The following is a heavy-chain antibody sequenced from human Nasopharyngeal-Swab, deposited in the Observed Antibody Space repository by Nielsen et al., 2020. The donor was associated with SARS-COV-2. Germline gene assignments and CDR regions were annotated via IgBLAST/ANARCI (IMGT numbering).Heavy chain of an antibody. CDR3: ARDLKGNYADSGDY. CDR1: GFTFSSYA. V-gene: IGHV3-30-3*01. Sequence: GGSLRLSCAASGFTFSSYAMHWVRQAPGKGLEWVAFISYDGSNKYYADSVKGRFTISRDNSKNTLYLQMNSLRAEDTAVYYCARDLKGNYADSGDYWGQGTLGTVSS. CDR2: ISYDGSNK. J-gene: IGHJ4*02. D-gene: IGHD4-11*01.